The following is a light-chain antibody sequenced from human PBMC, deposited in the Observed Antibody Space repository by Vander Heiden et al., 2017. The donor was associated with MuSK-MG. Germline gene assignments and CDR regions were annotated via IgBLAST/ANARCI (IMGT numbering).Light chain of an antibody. CDR3: QQYNSFGRA. Sequence: DIQMTQSPSTLSASVGDRVTITCRASQSVNNWLAWYQQKPGKAPKLLIYDASIFESGVPSRFSGGGSGTDFTLTISSLQPDDFATYYCQQYNSFGRAFGQGTKVEIK. CDR1: QSVNNW. V-gene: IGKV1-5*01. J-gene: IGKJ1*01. CDR2: DAS.